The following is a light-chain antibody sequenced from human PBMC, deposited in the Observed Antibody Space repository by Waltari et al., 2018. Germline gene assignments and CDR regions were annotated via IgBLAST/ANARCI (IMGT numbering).Light chain of an antibody. CDR2: QVS. CDR1: QSLVFDELNTW. Sequence: DVVMTQSPLSLPVTLGQPASISCTSSQSLVFDELNTWLNWFQRRPGQSPRRLIYQVSVRASGAPDRFSGSGSGTDFTLQISRVEAEDVGVYYCMQGTHWPRTLGQGTKVEIK. V-gene: IGKV2-30*01. J-gene: IGKJ1*01. CDR3: MQGTHWPRT.